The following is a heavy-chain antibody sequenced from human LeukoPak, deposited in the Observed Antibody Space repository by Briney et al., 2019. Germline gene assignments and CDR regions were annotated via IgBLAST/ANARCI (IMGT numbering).Heavy chain of an antibody. Sequence: SETLSLTCSVSGYSISSGYYWGWIRQPPGKGLEWIGSIYHRGSTNYNPSLKSRVTMSVDTSKNQFSLKLSSVTAADTAVYYCAREVYSYGYLGYYYYYMDVWGKGTTVTISS. CDR1: GYSISSGYY. J-gene: IGHJ6*03. CDR2: IYHRGST. D-gene: IGHD5-18*01. CDR3: AREVYSYGYLGYYYYYMDV. V-gene: IGHV4-38-2*02.